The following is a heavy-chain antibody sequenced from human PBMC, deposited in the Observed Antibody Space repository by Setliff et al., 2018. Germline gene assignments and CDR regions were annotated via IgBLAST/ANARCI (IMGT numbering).Heavy chain of an antibody. Sequence: SETLSLTCNVSGVSISSYYWSWIRQPAGKELEWIGRIYASGSTNYNPSLKSRVTISVDRSKNQFSLELSSVTAADTAVYYCRLWSHNYQNDYWGQGTLVTVSS. CDR1: GVSISSYY. CDR2: IYASGST. V-gene: IGHV4-4*07. CDR3: RLWSHNYQNDY. J-gene: IGHJ4*02. D-gene: IGHD3-16*01.